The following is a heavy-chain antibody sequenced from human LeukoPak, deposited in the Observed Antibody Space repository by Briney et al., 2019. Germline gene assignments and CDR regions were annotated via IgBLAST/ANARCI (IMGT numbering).Heavy chain of an antibody. CDR3: AKDGQLSF. Sequence: GGSLRLSCAASGFTFSTYSMNWVRQAPGKGLEWVSSISSGSSTIYYADSVKGRFTISRDNAKNSLYLQMNSLRAEDTAVYYCAKDGQLSFWGQGTLVTVSS. CDR1: GFTFSTYS. V-gene: IGHV3-48*01. D-gene: IGHD3-16*02. CDR2: ISSGSSTI. J-gene: IGHJ4*02.